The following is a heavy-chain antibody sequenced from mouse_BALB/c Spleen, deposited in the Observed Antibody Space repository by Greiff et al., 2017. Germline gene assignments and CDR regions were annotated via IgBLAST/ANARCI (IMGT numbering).Heavy chain of an antibody. V-gene: IGHV5-9-3*01. CDR2: ISSGGSYT. CDR3: ARRGSYGNPYAMDY. Sequence: EVQRVESGGGLVKPGGSLKLSCAASGFTFSSYAMSWVRQTPEKRLEWVATISSGGSYTYYPDSVKGRFTISRDNAKNTLYLQMSSLRSEDTAMYYCARRGSYGNPYAMDYWGQGTSVTVSS. D-gene: IGHD2-10*02. CDR1: GFTFSSYA. J-gene: IGHJ4*01.